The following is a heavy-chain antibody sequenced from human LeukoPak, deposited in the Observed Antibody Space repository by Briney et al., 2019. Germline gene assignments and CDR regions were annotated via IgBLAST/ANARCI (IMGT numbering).Heavy chain of an antibody. V-gene: IGHV4-59*03. CDR2: VSYSGGA. Sequence: SETLSLTCTVSRGPITSYYWSWIRQPPGKGLEWIGYVSYSGGANYNPSLKSRVTISADTSKNQFSLRLNSVTAADTAIYYCARTTTSFDDWGRGTLVIVSS. CDR3: ARTTTSFDD. D-gene: IGHD1-1*01. CDR1: RGPITSYY. J-gene: IGHJ4*02.